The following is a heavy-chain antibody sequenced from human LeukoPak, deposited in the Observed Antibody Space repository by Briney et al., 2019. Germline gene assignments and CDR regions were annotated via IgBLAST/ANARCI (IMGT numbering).Heavy chain of an antibody. D-gene: IGHD6-25*01. J-gene: IGHJ4*02. V-gene: IGHV3-23*01. CDR2: INPSGGTT. CDR1: GFTFSSYT. Sequence: PGGSLRLSCAASGFTFSSYTMNWVRQAPGKGLEWVSIINPSGGTTYYADSVKGRFTISRDNSKNTLYLQMNSLRAEDTAVYYCARRTAATYHFDYWGQGTLVTVSS. CDR3: ARRTAATYHFDY.